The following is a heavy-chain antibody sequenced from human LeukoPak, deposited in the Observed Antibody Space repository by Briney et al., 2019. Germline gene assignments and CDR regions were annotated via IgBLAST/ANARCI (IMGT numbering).Heavy chain of an antibody. Sequence: PSETLSLTCTVSGYSISSGYYWGWIRQPPGKGLEWIGSIYHSGSTYYNPSLKSRVTISVDTSKNQFSLKLSSVTAADTAVYYCASVPFYYDSSGYPYNWFDPWGQGTLVTVSS. CDR2: IYHSGST. J-gene: IGHJ5*02. D-gene: IGHD3-22*01. CDR1: GYSISSGYY. CDR3: ASVPFYYDSSGYPYNWFDP. V-gene: IGHV4-38-2*02.